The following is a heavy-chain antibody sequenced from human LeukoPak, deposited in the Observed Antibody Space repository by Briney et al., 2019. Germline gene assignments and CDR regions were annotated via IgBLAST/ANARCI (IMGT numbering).Heavy chain of an antibody. Sequence: AGGSLRLSCAASGFTFSSHWMHWVRQAPGKGLVWVSRINGDGSNTTYADSVKGRFTISRDNAKNTLYLQMNSLRAEDTAVYYCARDRKSSSWYGGGWFDPWGQGTLVTVSS. V-gene: IGHV3-74*03. CDR3: ARDRKSSSWYGGGWFDP. CDR1: GFTFSSHW. D-gene: IGHD6-13*01. J-gene: IGHJ5*02. CDR2: INGDGSNT.